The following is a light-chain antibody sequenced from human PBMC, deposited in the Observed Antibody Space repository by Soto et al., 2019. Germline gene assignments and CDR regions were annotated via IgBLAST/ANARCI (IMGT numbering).Light chain of an antibody. CDR2: AAS. V-gene: IGKV1-39*01. CDR1: QSISRY. CDR3: QQSYSTPPFT. Sequence: DIQMTQSPSSLSASVGDRVTITCRASQSISRYLNWYLQKAGKAPKLLIYAASSLQSGVPSRFSGSGSGTDFTLTISSLQPEDFATYYCQQSYSTPPFTFGPGTKVDIK. J-gene: IGKJ3*01.